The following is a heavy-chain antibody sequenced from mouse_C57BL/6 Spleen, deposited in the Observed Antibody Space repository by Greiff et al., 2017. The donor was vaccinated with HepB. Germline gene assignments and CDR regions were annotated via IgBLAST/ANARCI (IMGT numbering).Heavy chain of an antibody. CDR2: IHPNSGST. CDR1: GYTFTSYW. D-gene: IGHD3-2*02. J-gene: IGHJ4*01. V-gene: IGHV1-64*01. Sequence: QVQLQQSGAELVKPGASVKLSCKASGYTFTSYWMHWVKQRPGQGLEWIGMIHPNSGSTNYNEKFKSKATLTVDKSSSTAYMQLSSLTSEDSAVYYCARPAQATYAMDYWGQGTSVTVSS. CDR3: ARPAQATYAMDY.